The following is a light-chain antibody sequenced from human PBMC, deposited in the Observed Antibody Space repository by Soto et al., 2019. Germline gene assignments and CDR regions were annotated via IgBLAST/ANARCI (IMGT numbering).Light chain of an antibody. V-gene: IGKV3-20*01. CDR1: QDINNK. CDR3: QQYGSSPPYT. J-gene: IGKJ2*01. CDR2: GAS. Sequence: EIVMTQSPATLSVSPGERATLSCRAAQDINNKLAWYQQKPGQAPRLLINGASSRATGIPDRFSGSGSGTDFTLTISRLEPEDFAVYYCQQYGSSPPYTFGQGTKVDIK.